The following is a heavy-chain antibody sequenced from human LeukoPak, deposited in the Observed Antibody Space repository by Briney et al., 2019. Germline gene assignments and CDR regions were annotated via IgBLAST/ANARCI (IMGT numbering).Heavy chain of an antibody. CDR2: VYHSGSP. Sequence: SETLSLTCAVSGASIDSHSWWSWVRQPPGKGLEWIGEVYHSGSPNYKPSLKSRVTISVDTSRNHFSLKLTSVTAADTAVYYCAYNRNFALDNWGQGTLVTVSS. J-gene: IGHJ4*01. D-gene: IGHD1-14*01. CDR1: GASIDSHSW. V-gene: IGHV4/OR15-8*01. CDR3: AYNRNFALDN.